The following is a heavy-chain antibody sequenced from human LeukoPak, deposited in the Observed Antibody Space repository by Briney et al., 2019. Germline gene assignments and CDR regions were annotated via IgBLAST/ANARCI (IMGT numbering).Heavy chain of an antibody. CDR2: ISTYNGNT. CDR1: GYTFTSYG. J-gene: IGHJ6*03. Sequence: ASVKVSCKASGYTFTSYGISWVRQAPGQGLEWLGWISTYNGNTHYAQKLQGRVTMTTDTSTSTAYMELRSLRSDDTAVYYCAREGIAAAGTAYYYYYMDVWGKGTTVTISS. V-gene: IGHV1-18*01. CDR3: AREGIAAAGTAYYYYYMDV. D-gene: IGHD6-13*01.